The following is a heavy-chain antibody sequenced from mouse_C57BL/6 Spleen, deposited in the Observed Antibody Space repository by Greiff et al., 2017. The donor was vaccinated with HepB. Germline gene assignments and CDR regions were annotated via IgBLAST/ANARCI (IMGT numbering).Heavy chain of an antibody. CDR2: ISGGGGNT. CDR3: AREVGLLLAMDY. V-gene: IGHV5-9*01. D-gene: IGHD2-3*01. J-gene: IGHJ4*01. CDR1: GFTFSSYT. Sequence: EVQVVESGGGLVKPGGSLKLSCAASGFTFSSYTMSWVRQTPEKRLEWVATISGGGGNTYYPDSVKGRFTISRDNAKNTLYLQMSSLRSEDTALYYCAREVGLLLAMDYWGQGTSVTVSS.